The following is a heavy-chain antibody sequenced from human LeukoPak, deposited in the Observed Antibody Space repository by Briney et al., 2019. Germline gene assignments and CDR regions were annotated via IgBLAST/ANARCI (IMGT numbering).Heavy chain of an antibody. CDR1: GASISSYY. J-gene: IGHJ4*02. CDR2: ISYSGST. Sequence: SETLSLTCTVSGASISSYYWSWIRQPPGKGLEWIGYISYSGSTNYNPSLKSRVTISADTSKNQVSLTLSSVTAADTAVYYCARQPELYFFDYWGQGTLVTDSS. V-gene: IGHV4-59*08. CDR3: ARQPELYFFDY. D-gene: IGHD3-10*01.